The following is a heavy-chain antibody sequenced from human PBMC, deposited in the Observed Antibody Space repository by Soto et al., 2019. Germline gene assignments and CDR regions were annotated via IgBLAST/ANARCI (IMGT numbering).Heavy chain of an antibody. Sequence: GASVKVSCKVSGYTLTELSMHWVRQAPGKGLEWMGGFDPEDGETIYAQKFQGRVTMTEDTSTDTAYMELSSLRSEDTAVYYCATDFADRQILDYWGQGTLVTVSS. J-gene: IGHJ4*02. CDR3: ATDFADRQILDY. CDR2: FDPEDGET. V-gene: IGHV1-24*01. CDR1: GYTLTELS.